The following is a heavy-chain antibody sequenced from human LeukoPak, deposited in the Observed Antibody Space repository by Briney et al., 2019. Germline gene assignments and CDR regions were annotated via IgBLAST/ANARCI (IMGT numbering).Heavy chain of an antibody. CDR1: GFTFDDYA. CDR3: GRGYSSQAGLPIDY. Sequence: GGSLRLSCAAAGFTFDDYAMHWVRQAPGKGLEWVAIISFDGSNKYYADSVKGRFTISRDTSKNTLYLQMNDLRAEDTAVYHCGRGYSSQAGLPIDYWGQGTLVTVSS. CDR2: ISFDGSNK. J-gene: IGHJ4*02. D-gene: IGHD6-13*01. V-gene: IGHV3-30*04.